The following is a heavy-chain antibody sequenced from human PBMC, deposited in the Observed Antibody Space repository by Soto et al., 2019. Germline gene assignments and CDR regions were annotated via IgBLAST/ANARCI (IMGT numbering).Heavy chain of an antibody. Sequence: SVKVSCKASGGTFSSYAISWVRQAPGQGLEWMGGIIPIFGTANYAQKFQGRVTITADESTSTAYMELSSLRSEDTAVYYCARERAATISSFDYWGQGTLVTSPQ. CDR3: ARERAATISSFDY. D-gene: IGHD6-25*01. V-gene: IGHV1-69*01. CDR1: GGTFSSYA. CDR2: IIPIFGTA. J-gene: IGHJ4*02.